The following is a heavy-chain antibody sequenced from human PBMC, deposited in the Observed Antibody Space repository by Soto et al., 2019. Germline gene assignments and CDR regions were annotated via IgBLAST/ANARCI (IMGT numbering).Heavy chain of an antibody. D-gene: IGHD3-10*01. CDR1: GFIFSSYA. CDR3: ARERNSGWFDP. V-gene: IGHV3-23*01. CDR2: INPSGGST. Sequence: GGSLRLSCAASGFIFSSYAMSWVRQAPGKGLEWVSTINPSGGSTYYADSVKGRFTISRDNSRNTLSLQMNSLRAEDTAVYYCARERNSGWFDPWGQGTQVTVSS. J-gene: IGHJ5*02.